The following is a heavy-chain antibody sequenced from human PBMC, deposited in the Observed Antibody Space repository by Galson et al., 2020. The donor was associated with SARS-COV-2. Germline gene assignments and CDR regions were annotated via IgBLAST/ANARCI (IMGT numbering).Heavy chain of an antibody. CDR3: ARGGGDGGTGYDY. Sequence: SETLSLTCTVSSYSISSGYYWGWIRQPPGKGLEWIGSIYPSGDTFYSPSLKSRVTISVDTSKNPFSLMRRSVTAAARAVYYCARGGGDGGTGYDYWSQGTLVTVSS. V-gene: IGHV4-38-2*02. CDR1: SYSISSGYY. J-gene: IGHJ4*02. CDR2: IYPSGDT. D-gene: IGHD3-16*01.